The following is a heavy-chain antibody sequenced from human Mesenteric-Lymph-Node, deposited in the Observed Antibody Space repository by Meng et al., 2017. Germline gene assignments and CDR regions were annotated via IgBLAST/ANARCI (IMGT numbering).Heavy chain of an antibody. CDR1: GFTFSTYW. CDR2: INTDGRTT. D-gene: IGHD3-22*01. CDR3: ARDPRYYYDSSGYPD. V-gene: IGHV3-74*01. Sequence: GESLKISCAASGFTFSTYWMHWVRQAPGKGLVWVSRINTDGRTTFYADSVKGRFTISRDNAKNTLYLQMNSLRAEDTAVYYCARDPRYYYDSSGYPDWGQGTLVTVSS. J-gene: IGHJ4*02.